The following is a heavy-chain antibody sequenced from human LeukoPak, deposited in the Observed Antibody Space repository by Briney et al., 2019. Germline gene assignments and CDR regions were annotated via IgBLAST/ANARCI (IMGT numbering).Heavy chain of an antibody. D-gene: IGHD2-2*01. Sequence: ASVKVSCKASGYTFTTYYMHWVRQAPGQGLEWMGIINPSGGSTIYAQKFQGRVTMTRGTSTSTVYMELSSLRSEDTAVYYCARDHCSSTSCYWFDPWGQGTLVTVSS. CDR1: GYTFTTYY. CDR2: INPSGGST. V-gene: IGHV1-46*01. J-gene: IGHJ5*02. CDR3: ARDHCSSTSCYWFDP.